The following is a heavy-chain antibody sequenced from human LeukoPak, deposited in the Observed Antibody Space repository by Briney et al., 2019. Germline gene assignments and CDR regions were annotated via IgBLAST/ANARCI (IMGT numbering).Heavy chain of an antibody. CDR2: ISSSSSYI. Sequence: GGSLRLSCAASGFTFSSYSMNWARQAPGKGLEWVSSISSSSSYIYYADSVKGRFTISRDNAKNSLYLQMNSLRAEDTAVYYCARDQGTTVTPGNWFDPWGQGTLVTVSS. J-gene: IGHJ5*02. CDR3: ARDQGTTVTPGNWFDP. V-gene: IGHV3-21*01. D-gene: IGHD4-17*01. CDR1: GFTFSSYS.